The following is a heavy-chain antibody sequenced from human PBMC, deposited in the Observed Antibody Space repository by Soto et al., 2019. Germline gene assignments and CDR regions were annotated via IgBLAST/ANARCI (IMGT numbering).Heavy chain of an antibody. CDR1: EFTFSSYA. Sequence: GGSLRLSCAASEFTFSSYAMNWVRQTPGRGPEWVSTISGDGGSTFYADSVKGRFTISRDNSRSTLYLQMNSLRAEDTAVYYCAKWGYCSGGRCYDGMDVWGQGTTVTVSS. CDR3: AKWGYCSGGRCYDGMDV. J-gene: IGHJ6*02. V-gene: IGHV3-23*01. CDR2: ISGDGGST. D-gene: IGHD2-15*01.